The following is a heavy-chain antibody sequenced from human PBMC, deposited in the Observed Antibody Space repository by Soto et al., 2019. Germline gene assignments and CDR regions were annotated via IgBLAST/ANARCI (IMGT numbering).Heavy chain of an antibody. Sequence: QVQLVRSGAEVKKPGASVKISCTASGYTFIIYNIHWVRQAPGQRLEWMGWINAGNGVTKYSQKFQDRITFSRDTSASAVYMELSSLRSEDTAVYYCARDPSDYWGQGTLVTVSS. CDR3: ARDPSDY. CDR2: INAGNGVT. CDR1: GYTFIIYN. J-gene: IGHJ4*02. V-gene: IGHV1-3*01.